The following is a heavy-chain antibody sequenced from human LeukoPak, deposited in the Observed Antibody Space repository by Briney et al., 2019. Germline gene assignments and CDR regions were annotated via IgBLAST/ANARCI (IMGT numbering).Heavy chain of an antibody. Sequence: GGSLRLSCAASGFTFSNFWMHWVRQAPGKGLVWVALIYGDGGFTRYADSVKGRFTISRDNAKNSLYLQMNSLRAEDTAVYYCARAAYYDILTGYLEYFDYWGQGTLVTVSS. CDR3: ARAAYYDILTGYLEYFDY. V-gene: IGHV3-74*01. CDR1: GFTFSNFW. CDR2: IYGDGGFT. J-gene: IGHJ4*02. D-gene: IGHD3-9*01.